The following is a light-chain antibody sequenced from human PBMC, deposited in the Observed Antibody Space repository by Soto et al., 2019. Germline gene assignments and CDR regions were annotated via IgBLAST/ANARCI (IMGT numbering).Light chain of an antibody. CDR3: SSYTSSSTLYVI. J-gene: IGLJ2*01. CDR2: DVS. V-gene: IGLV2-14*01. Sequence: QSALTQPASVSGSPGQSITIPCTGTSSDVGGYKYVSWYQQHPGKAPKLMIYDVSDRPSGVSNRFSGSKSGNTASLTISGLQAEDEADYSCSSYTSSSTLYVIFGGVTKLTVL. CDR1: SSDVGGYKY.